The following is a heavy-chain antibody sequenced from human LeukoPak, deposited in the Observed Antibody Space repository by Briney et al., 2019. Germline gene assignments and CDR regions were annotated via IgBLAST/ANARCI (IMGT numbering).Heavy chain of an antibody. J-gene: IGHJ4*02. D-gene: IGHD4-23*01. Sequence: EASVKVSCKASRYTFTSYGISWVGQAPGQGLEWMGWISAYNGNTNYAQKLQGRVTMTTDTSTSTAYMELRSLRSDGPAVYCCARARGGKESAIFYWGQGSLVTVSS. CDR2: ISAYNGNT. V-gene: IGHV1-18*01. CDR3: ARARGGKESAIFY. CDR1: RYTFTSYG.